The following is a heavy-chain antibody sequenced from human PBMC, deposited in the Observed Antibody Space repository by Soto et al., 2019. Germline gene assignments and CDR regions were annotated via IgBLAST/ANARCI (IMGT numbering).Heavy chain of an antibody. J-gene: IGHJ4*02. CDR3: SRGRGSTPLRD. CDR1: GDSMSTGGYY. Sequence: QVQLQESGPGLVKPSQTLSLICSVSGDSMSTGGYYWTWIRQHPGKGLEWIGHIYTTGTTYYSPCLKSQVTMSIDKSSNRFSLNMNSVTAADTAVYYCSRGRGSTPLRDWGPGALVTVSS. D-gene: IGHD6-13*01. CDR2: IYTTGTT. V-gene: IGHV4-31*02.